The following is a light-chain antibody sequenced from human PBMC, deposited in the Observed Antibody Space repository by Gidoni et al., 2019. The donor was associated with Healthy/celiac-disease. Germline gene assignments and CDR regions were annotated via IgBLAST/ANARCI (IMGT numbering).Light chain of an antibody. J-gene: IGLJ2*01. CDR1: ALPKQY. V-gene: IGLV3-25*02. Sequence: SYELTQPPSVAVSPGQKARTTCSGDALPKQYAYWYQQKPGQAPVLVIYQDSERPSGIPERFSGSSSGTTVTLTISGVQAEDEADYYCQSADSSGTYKVFGGGTKLTVL. CDR3: QSADSSGTYKV. CDR2: QDS.